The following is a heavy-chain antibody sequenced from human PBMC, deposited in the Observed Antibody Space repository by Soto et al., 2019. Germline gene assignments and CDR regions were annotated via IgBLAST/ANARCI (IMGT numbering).Heavy chain of an antibody. Sequence: GAAVKVSCKASGYTLTNYGIRWGRQAPGQGLEWMGWISGDNGNTNYAQQLQGRVPMHTATSPSTAYMELRSLRSDDTAVYYCARDGVGGAAAAVYYYYGMAVWGQGTTVTVSS. CDR3: ARDGVGGAAAAVYYYYGMAV. D-gene: IGHD6-13*01. V-gene: IGHV1-18*01. CDR1: GYTLTNYG. J-gene: IGHJ6*02. CDR2: ISGDNGNT.